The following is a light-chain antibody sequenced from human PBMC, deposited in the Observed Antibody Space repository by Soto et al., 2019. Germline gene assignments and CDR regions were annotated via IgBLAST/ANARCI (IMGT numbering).Light chain of an antibody. V-gene: IGKV3-20*01. Sequence: EIVLTQSPGTLSMSPGERATLSCRASHTVRSKYVAWYQQKSGQAPRLLLYDGSRRDTGVTDRFSGSGTETDFTFTISRLESEDFAVYFCQQYCSSQWTFRLGTKVDIK. J-gene: IGKJ1*01. CDR2: DGS. CDR3: QQYCSSQWT. CDR1: HTVRSKY.